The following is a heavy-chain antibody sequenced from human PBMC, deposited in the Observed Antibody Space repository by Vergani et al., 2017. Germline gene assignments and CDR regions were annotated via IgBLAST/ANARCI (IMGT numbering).Heavy chain of an antibody. V-gene: IGHV4-38-2*02. CDR2: LYHSGST. J-gene: IGHJ5*02. CDR3: AGDSGGYVWWSYEAWSDP. D-gene: IGHD3-16*01. Sequence: QVQLQESGPGLVKPSETLSLTCTVSGYSISSGYYWGWIRQPPGKGLEWIGSLYHSGSTHYNPSLKSRVTISVDTSKNQFSLKLSSVTAADTAVYYCAGDSGGYVWWSYEAWSDPWGQGTLVTVSS. CDR1: GYSISSGYY.